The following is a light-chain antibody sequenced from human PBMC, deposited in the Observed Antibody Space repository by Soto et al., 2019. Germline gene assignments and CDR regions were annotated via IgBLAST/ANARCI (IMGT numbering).Light chain of an antibody. CDR1: ISNIGNNY. V-gene: IGLV1-47*01. CDR2: RND. Sequence: QSVLTQPPSVSGTPGQRVTISCSGSISNIGNNYVYWFQQLPGTAPKVLSNRNDQRPSGVPDRFSGSKSGTSASLAISGLRSEDEAEYYCSAWDDTVRSYVFGTGTKLTVL. J-gene: IGLJ1*01. CDR3: SAWDDTVRSYV.